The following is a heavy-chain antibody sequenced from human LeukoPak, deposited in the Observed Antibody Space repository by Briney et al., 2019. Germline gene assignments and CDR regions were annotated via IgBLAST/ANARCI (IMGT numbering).Heavy chain of an antibody. CDR1: GFIFSSYG. D-gene: IGHD1-7*01. CDR3: AKDLLRYNWNYEGPYY. V-gene: IGHV3-30*18. Sequence: GGSLRLSCAASGFIFSSYGMHWVRQAPGKGLEWVAVISYDGSNKYYADSVKGRFTISRDNSKNTLYLQMNSLRAEDTAVYYCAKDLLRYNWNYEGPYYWGQGTLVTVSS. J-gene: IGHJ4*02. CDR2: ISYDGSNK.